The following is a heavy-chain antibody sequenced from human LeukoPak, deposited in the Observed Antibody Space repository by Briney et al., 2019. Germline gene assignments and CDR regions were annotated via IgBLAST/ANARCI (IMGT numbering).Heavy chain of an antibody. Sequence: GGSLRLSCAASGFTFSSYAMSWVRQAPGKGLEWVPAISGSGGSTYYADSVKGRFTISRDNSKNTLYLQMNSLRAEDTAVYYCAKYFCGGSCYLVGGAFDIWGQGTMVTVSS. CDR3: AKYFCGGSCYLVGGAFDI. J-gene: IGHJ3*02. V-gene: IGHV3-23*01. CDR1: GFTFSSYA. D-gene: IGHD2-15*01. CDR2: ISGSGGST.